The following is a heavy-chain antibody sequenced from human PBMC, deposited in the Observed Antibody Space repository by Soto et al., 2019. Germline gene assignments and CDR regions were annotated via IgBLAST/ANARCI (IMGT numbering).Heavy chain of an antibody. J-gene: IGHJ6*02. D-gene: IGHD3-10*01. CDR1: GFTFSSYS. Sequence: GGSLRLSCAASGFTFSSYSMNWVRQAPGKGLEWVSYISSSSSTIYYADSVKGRFTISRDNAKNSLYLQMNSLRDEDTAVYYCARQYGSGSYYNHYYYGMDVWCQGTTVTVSS. V-gene: IGHV3-48*02. CDR2: ISSSSSTI. CDR3: ARQYGSGSYYNHYYYGMDV.